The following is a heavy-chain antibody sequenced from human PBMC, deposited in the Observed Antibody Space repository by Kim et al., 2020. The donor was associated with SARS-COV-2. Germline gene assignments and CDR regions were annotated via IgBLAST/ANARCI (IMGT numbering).Heavy chain of an antibody. CDR2: ISSSSNTI. CDR3: ARVYYDSSGYYSGDLYYFDY. D-gene: IGHD3-22*01. J-gene: IGHJ4*02. Sequence: GGSLRLSCAASGFTFRTYTMNWVRQAPGKGLEWVSFISSSSNTIYYADSVKGRFTISRDNAKNSLYLQMNSLRDEDTAVYYCARVYYDSSGYYSGDLYYFDYWGQGTLVTVSS. CDR1: GFTFRTYT. V-gene: IGHV3-48*02.